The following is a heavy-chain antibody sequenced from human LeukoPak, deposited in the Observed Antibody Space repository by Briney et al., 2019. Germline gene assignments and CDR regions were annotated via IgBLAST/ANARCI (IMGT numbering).Heavy chain of an antibody. CDR2: ISYDGSNK. J-gene: IGHJ4*02. D-gene: IGHD6-19*01. V-gene: IGHV3-30*04. CDR1: GFTFSSYV. CDR3: ARDNGSGWYYFDY. Sequence: GGSLRLSCAASGFTFSSYVMHWVRQAPGKGLEWVAVISYDGSNKYYADSVKGRFTISRDNSKNTLYLQMNSLRRDDTAVYYCARDNGSGWYYFDYWGQGTLVTVSS.